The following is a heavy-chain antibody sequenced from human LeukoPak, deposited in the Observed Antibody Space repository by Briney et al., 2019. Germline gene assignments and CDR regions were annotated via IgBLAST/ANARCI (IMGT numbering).Heavy chain of an antibody. CDR3: ARAYSSSWYFNWFDP. CDR2: IYPSGTT. Sequence: SETLSLTCTVSGGSISSYYWSWIRQPPGKGLEWIGNIYPSGTTYYNPSLKTRVTISVDTSKNQFSLKLSSVTAADTAVYFWARAYSSSWYFNWFDPWGQGTLVTVSS. V-gene: IGHV4-4*08. J-gene: IGHJ5*02. D-gene: IGHD6-13*01. CDR1: GGSISSYY.